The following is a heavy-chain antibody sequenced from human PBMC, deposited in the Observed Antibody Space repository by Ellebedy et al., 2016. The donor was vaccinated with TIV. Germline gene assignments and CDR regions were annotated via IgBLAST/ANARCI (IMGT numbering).Heavy chain of an antibody. J-gene: IGHJ4*02. CDR2: ISADGSKT. CDR3: ARKPYYPYYFDL. V-gene: IGHV3-74*01. Sequence: GGPLRLSXAASGFRFRNYWMSWVRQVPGKGLEWVSRISADGSKTYHADSVKGRFTISRDNAKNTLFLQMNSLRGDDAAVYSCARKPYYPYYFDLWGEGALVTVSS. CDR1: GFRFRNYW. D-gene: IGHD3-22*01.